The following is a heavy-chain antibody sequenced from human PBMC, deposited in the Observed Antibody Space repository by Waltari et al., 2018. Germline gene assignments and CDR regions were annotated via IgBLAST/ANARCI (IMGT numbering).Heavy chain of an antibody. J-gene: IGHJ4*02. CDR2: IWYDGSNK. D-gene: IGHD2-15*01. CDR1: GFTFSSYG. V-gene: IGHV3-33*06. CDR3: AKSGGFTPLFDY. Sequence: QVQLVESGGGVVQPGRSLRLSCAASGFTFSSYGMHWVRQAPGKGLEWVAVIWYDGSNKYYADSVKGRFTISRDNSKNTLYLQMNSLRAEDTAGYYCAKSGGFTPLFDYWGQGTLVTVSS.